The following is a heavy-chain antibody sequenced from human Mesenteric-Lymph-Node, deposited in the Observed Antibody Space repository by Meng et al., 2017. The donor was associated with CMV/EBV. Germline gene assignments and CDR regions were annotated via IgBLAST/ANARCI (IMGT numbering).Heavy chain of an antibody. CDR3: ASQTQLGIPLAFDY. CDR2: IRYDGSNS. J-gene: IGHJ4*02. V-gene: IGHV3-30*02. Sequence: GGSLRLSCAASGFTFSSFGIHWVRQAPGKGLEWVAFIRYDGSNSYYPESVKGRFTISRDNAKNSLYLQMNSLRAEDAAVYYCASQTQLGIPLAFDYWGQGTLVTVSS. D-gene: IGHD7-27*01. CDR1: GFTFSSFG.